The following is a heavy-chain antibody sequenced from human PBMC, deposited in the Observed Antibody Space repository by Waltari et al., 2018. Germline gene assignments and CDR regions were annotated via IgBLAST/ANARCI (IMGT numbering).Heavy chain of an antibody. J-gene: IGHJ4*02. Sequence: EVQLVESGGGWVQPGQSLRLSCTTSGFSLGDYVMTWVRQAPGKGLEWVGFIRNQAYGGTAEYAASVKGRFTISRDDSKGNVYLEMNSLRTEDTAVYFCTRNVFSDYWGQGSLVTVSS. CDR3: TRNVFSDY. V-gene: IGHV3-49*04. CDR2: IRNQAYGGTA. CDR1: GFSLGDYV.